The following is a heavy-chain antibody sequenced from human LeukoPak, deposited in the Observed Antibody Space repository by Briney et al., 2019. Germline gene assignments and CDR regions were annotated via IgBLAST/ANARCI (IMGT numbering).Heavy chain of an antibody. Sequence: GASVKVSCKASGGTFSSYAISWVRQAPGQGLEWMGRIIPILGTANYAQKFQGRVTITADKSTSTAYMELSSLRSEDTAVYYCARDSFHEGPAALYEKYYYYGMDVWGQGTTVTVSS. CDR1: GGTFSSYA. CDR2: IIPILGTA. D-gene: IGHD2-2*01. J-gene: IGHJ6*02. V-gene: IGHV1-69*04. CDR3: ARDSFHEGPAALYEKYYYYGMDV.